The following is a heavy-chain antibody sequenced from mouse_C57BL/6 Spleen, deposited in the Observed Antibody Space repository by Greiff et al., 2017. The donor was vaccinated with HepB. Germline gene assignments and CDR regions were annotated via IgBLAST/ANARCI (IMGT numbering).Heavy chain of an antibody. CDR1: GFNIKDYY. J-gene: IGHJ1*03. CDR2: IDPEDGET. D-gene: IGHD1-1*01. Sequence: EVHLVESGAELVKPGASVKLSCTASGFNIKDYYMHWVKQRTEQGLEWIGRIDPEDGETKYAPKFQGKATITADTSSNTAYLQLSSLTSEDTAVYCCAPTVVATDWYFDVWGTGTTVTVSS. V-gene: IGHV14-2*01. CDR3: APTVVATDWYFDV.